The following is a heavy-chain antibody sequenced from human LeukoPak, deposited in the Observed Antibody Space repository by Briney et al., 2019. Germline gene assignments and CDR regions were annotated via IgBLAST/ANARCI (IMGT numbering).Heavy chain of an antibody. CDR1: GGSISSSSYY. V-gene: IGHV4-39*01. D-gene: IGHD3-22*01. Sequence: SETLSLTCTVSGGSISSSSYYWGWIRQPPGKGLEWIGSIYYSGSTYYNPSLKSRVTISVDTSKNQFSLKLSSVTAADTAVYYCARAGDSSGYYVSWFDPWGQGTLVTVSS. CDR3: ARAGDSSGYYVSWFDP. CDR2: IYYSGST. J-gene: IGHJ5*02.